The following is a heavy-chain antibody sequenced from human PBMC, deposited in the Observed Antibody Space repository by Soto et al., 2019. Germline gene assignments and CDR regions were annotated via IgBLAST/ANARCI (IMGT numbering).Heavy chain of an antibody. J-gene: IGHJ3*02. CDR1: GFTFSGHW. D-gene: IGHD2-2*01. CDR2: INTEGGSS. V-gene: IGHV3-74*03. Sequence: EVQLVESGGDLVQPGGSLSLSCAASGFTFSGHWMHWVRQVPGKGLEWVSRINTEGGSSAYADSVKGRFTISRDNAKNPLYRQMNGLGAEDTAVYYWAREGGYCSRTSCDRRAFDTWGQGTTVTVS. CDR3: AREGGYCSRTSCDRRAFDT.